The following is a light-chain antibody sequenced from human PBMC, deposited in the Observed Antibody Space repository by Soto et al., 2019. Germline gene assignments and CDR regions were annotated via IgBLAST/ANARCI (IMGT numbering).Light chain of an antibody. Sequence: DIQLTQSPSTLSASVGDGVTITCRASQNISTSLAWYQHKPGKAPKLLMFDVSNLESGVPSRFSGSGSGTEFTLTISSLHSDDFATYYCQQYDYSRTFGQGTKVDIK. CDR1: QNISTS. J-gene: IGKJ1*01. V-gene: IGKV1-5*01. CDR3: QQYDYSRT. CDR2: DVS.